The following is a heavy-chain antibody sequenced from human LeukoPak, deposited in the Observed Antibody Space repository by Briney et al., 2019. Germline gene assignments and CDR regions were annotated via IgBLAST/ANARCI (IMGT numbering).Heavy chain of an antibody. CDR2: IYYSGST. D-gene: IGHD3-22*01. CDR3: ARSRDYYDSSGYPI. Sequence: SETLSLTCTVSGGSISSYYWSWIRQPPGKGLEWIGYIYYSGSTNYNPSLKSRVTISVDTSKNQFSLKLSSVTAADTAVYYCARSRDYYDSSGYPIWGQGTLVTVSS. J-gene: IGHJ4*02. V-gene: IGHV4-59*01. CDR1: GGSISSYY.